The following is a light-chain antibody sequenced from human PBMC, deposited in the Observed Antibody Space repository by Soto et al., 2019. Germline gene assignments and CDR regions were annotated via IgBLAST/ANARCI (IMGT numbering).Light chain of an antibody. J-gene: IGLJ1*01. CDR3: NSFTTTNTYV. CDR2: DVS. CDR1: SSDVGGFDH. V-gene: IGLV2-14*03. Sequence: QSVLTQPASVSGSPGQSLTISCTGASSDVGGFDHVSWYQQHPGKVPRLLIYDVSSRPSGVSDRFSGSKSGNTASLTISGLQAEDEADYYCNSFTTTNTYVFGTGTKVTVL.